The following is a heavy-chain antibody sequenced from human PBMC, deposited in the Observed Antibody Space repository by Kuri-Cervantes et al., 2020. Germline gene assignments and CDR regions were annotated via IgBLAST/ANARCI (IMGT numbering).Heavy chain of an antibody. CDR3: ARPLNYFDSSGYPIHYFDY. Sequence: GESLKISCQTSGYSFTNYWIGWVRQLPGKDLEWMGIIYPGDSDTRYSPSFQGQVTMSVDKSIKTAFLQWSSLKASDTAMYYCARPLNYFDSSGYPIHYFDYWGQGTLVTVSS. V-gene: IGHV5-51*01. D-gene: IGHD3-22*01. J-gene: IGHJ4*02. CDR2: IYPGDSDT. CDR1: GYSFTNYW.